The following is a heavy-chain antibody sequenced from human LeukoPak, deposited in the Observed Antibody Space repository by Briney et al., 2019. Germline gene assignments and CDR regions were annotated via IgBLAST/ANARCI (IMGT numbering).Heavy chain of an antibody. J-gene: IGHJ4*02. CDR2: ISSSSSYI. Sequence: PGGSLRLSCAASGFTFSSYSMNWVRQAPGKGLEWVSSISSSSSYIYYADSVKGRFTISRGNAKNSLYLQMNSLRAEDTAVYYCARNRNDILTGYTDYWGQGTLVTVSS. V-gene: IGHV3-21*01. CDR1: GFTFSSYS. CDR3: ARNRNDILTGYTDY. D-gene: IGHD3-9*01.